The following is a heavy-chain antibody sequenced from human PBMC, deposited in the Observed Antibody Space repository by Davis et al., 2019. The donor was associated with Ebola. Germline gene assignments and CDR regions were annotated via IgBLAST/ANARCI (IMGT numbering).Heavy chain of an antibody. V-gene: IGHV3-48*01. CDR1: GFTFSSYS. CDR3: ARDLGGSYHFDY. Sequence: GESLKISCAASGFTFSSYSMNWVRQAPGKGLEWVSYISSSSTIYYADSVKGRFTISRDNAKNSLYLQMNSLRAEDTAVYYCARDLGGSYHFDYWGQGTLVTVSS. J-gene: IGHJ4*02. CDR2: ISSSSTI. D-gene: IGHD1-26*01.